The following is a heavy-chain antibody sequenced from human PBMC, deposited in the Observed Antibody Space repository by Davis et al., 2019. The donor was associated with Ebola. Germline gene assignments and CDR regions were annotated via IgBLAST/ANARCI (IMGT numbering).Heavy chain of an antibody. J-gene: IGHJ4*02. Sequence: GGSLRLSCAASGFTFSDYHMTWIRQAPGKGLEWISHISGSGSVYSADSVRGRFTIPRDNAKNSLYLQMNRLRAEDTAVYYCARDYSRDGGNSGVGYWGQGTLVTVSS. CDR1: GFTFSDYH. V-gene: IGHV3-11*01. CDR2: ISGSGSV. CDR3: ARDYSRDGGNSGVGY. D-gene: IGHD4-23*01.